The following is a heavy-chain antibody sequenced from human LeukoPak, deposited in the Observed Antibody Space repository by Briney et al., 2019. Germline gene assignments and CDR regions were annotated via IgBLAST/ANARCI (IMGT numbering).Heavy chain of an antibody. CDR1: GGSISSGGYS. Sequence: SETLSLTCAVSGGSISSGGYSWSWIRQPPGKGLEWIGYIYHSGSTNYNPSLKSRVTISVDTSKNQFSLKLSSVTAADTAVYYCARGRWLQLGPDYWGQGTLVTVSS. D-gene: IGHD5-24*01. V-gene: IGHV4-30-2*01. CDR3: ARGRWLQLGPDY. CDR2: IYHSGST. J-gene: IGHJ4*02.